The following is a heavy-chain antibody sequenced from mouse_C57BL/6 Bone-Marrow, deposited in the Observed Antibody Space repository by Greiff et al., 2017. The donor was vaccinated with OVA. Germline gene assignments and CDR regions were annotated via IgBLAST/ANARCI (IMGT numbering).Heavy chain of an antibody. CDR1: GYTFTSYW. CDR3: AREVAYYSNLDY. D-gene: IGHD2-5*01. Sequence: VQLQQPGAELVRPGTSVKLSCKASGYTFTSYWMHWVKQRPGQGLEWIGVIDPSDSYTNYNQKFKGKATLTVDTSSSTAYMRLSSLTSEDSAVYYCAREVAYYSNLDYWGQGTTLTVSS. V-gene: IGHV1-59*01. J-gene: IGHJ2*01. CDR2: IDPSDSYT.